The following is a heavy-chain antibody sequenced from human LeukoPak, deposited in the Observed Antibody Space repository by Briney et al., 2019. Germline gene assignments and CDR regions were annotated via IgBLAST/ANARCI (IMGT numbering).Heavy chain of an antibody. CDR1: GYTFSTYA. J-gene: IGHJ5*02. D-gene: IGHD3-22*01. V-gene: IGHV7-4-1*02. CDR3: ARVRYYDSSGYLNWFDP. Sequence: ASVKVSCKTSGYTFSTYAINWVRQAPGQGLEWMGWINTNTGNPTYAQGFTGRFVFSLDTSVSAAYLQISSLKAEDTAVYYCARVRYYDSSGYLNWFDPWGQGTLVTVSS. CDR2: INTNTGNP.